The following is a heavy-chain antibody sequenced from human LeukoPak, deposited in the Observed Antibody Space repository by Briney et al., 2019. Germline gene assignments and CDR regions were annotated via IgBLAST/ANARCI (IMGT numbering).Heavy chain of an antibody. CDR3: ARRAFGGYCSGGSCHLGGFDI. CDR2: IYPGDSDT. CDR1: GYTFNSYW. J-gene: IGHJ3*02. V-gene: IGHV5-51*01. D-gene: IGHD2-15*01. Sequence: GESLKISCKGSGYTFNSYWIGWVRQMPGKGLECMGIIYPGDSDTRYGPSFQGQVIISADKSISTAYLQWSSLKASDTGMYYCARRAFGGYCSGGSCHLGGFDIWGQGTMVTVPS.